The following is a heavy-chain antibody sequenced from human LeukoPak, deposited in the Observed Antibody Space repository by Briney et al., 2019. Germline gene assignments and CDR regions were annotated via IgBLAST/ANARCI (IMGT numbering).Heavy chain of an antibody. CDR1: EFTFSAYN. V-gene: IGHV3-21*01. Sequence: PGGSLRLSCTASEFTFSAYNMNWVRQAPGRGLEWVSSISTSSRYTNYADSVRGRFTISRDNAESSLYLQMNNLRAEDTAVYYCARGHPATTSDYGSGNYDYWGQGIRVTVSS. J-gene: IGHJ4*02. CDR3: ARGHPATTSDYGSGNYDY. D-gene: IGHD3-10*01. CDR2: ISTSSRYT.